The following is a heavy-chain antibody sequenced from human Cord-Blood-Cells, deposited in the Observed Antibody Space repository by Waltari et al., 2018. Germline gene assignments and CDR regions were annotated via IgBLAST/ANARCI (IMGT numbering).Heavy chain of an antibody. CDR3: ASSIAAAGPSNY. V-gene: IGHV4-39*07. CDR1: GGSLSSSSYS. D-gene: IGHD6-13*01. CDR2: IYYSGST. Sequence: QLQLQESGPGLVKPSETLSPTCTVPGGSLSSSSYSWGWVRQPPGKGLEWIGSIYYSGSTYYNPSLKSRVTISVDTSKNQFSLKLSSVTAADTAVYYCASSIAAAGPSNYWGQGTLVTVSS. J-gene: IGHJ4*02.